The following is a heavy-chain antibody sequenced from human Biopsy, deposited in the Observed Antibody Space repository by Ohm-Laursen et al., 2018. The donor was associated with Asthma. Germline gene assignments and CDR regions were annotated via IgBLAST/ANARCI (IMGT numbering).Heavy chain of an antibody. CDR3: ARSQVGYSSGWSLLLKKFYYSGLDV. CDR1: RGTFSSYA. D-gene: IGHD6-19*01. J-gene: IGHJ6*02. Sequence: SVKVSCKAPRGTFSSYAISWVRQAPGQGLEWMGGIMAVFGTANYAQKFQGRVTITADKSTSTAYMELSSLRSEDTAVYYCARSQVGYSSGWSLLLKKFYYSGLDVWGQGTTVTVSS. V-gene: IGHV1-69*06. CDR2: IMAVFGTA.